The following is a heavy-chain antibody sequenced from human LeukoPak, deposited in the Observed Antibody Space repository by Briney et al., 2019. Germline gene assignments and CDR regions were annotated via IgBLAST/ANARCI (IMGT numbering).Heavy chain of an antibody. CDR2: ISAYNGNT. D-gene: IGHD3-22*01. CDR3: ARDTRMGYYDSSGSIPDY. CDR1: GGTFSSYA. Sequence: ASVKVSCKASGGTFSSYAISWVRQAPGQGLEWMGWISAYNGNTNYAQKLQGRVTMTTGTSTSTAYMELRSLRSDDTAVYYCARDTRMGYYDSSGSIPDYWGQGTLVTVSS. V-gene: IGHV1-18*01. J-gene: IGHJ4*02.